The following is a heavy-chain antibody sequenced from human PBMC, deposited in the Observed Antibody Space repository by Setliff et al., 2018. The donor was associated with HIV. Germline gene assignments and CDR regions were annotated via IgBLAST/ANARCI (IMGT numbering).Heavy chain of an antibody. CDR2: ISSSGSTI. CDR3: ARVFLEWLLYRPDYVMDV. D-gene: IGHD3-3*01. J-gene: IGHJ6*02. Sequence: TFSSYEMNWVRQAPGKGLEWVSDISSSGSTIYYADSVKGRFTISRDNAKNSLYLQMNSLRAEDTAVYYCARVFLEWLLYRPDYVMDVWGQGTTVTVSS. CDR1: TFSSYE. V-gene: IGHV3-48*03.